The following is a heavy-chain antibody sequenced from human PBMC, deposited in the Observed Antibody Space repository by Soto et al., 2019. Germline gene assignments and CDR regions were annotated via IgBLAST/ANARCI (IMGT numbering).Heavy chain of an antibody. V-gene: IGHV4-34*01. Sequence: SETLSLTCTVYSGSFSGYYWSWIRQPPGKGLEWIGEINDSGSTDYNPSLKSRVTISLDTSKNQFSLKRTSVTAADTAVYYCAERSSYSGMDVWGQGTTVTVSS. J-gene: IGHJ6*02. CDR2: INDSGST. CDR3: AERSSYSGMDV. D-gene: IGHD2-21*01. CDR1: SGSFSGYY.